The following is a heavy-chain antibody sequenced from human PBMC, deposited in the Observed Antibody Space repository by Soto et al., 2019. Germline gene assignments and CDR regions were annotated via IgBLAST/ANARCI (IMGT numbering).Heavy chain of an antibody. J-gene: IGHJ4*02. CDR2: ISYDGSNN. CDR1: GFTFSNFA. V-gene: IGHV3-30-3*01. D-gene: IGHD1-26*01. Sequence: QVQLVESGGGVVQPGRSLRLSCAASGFTFSNFAMHWDRQAPGKGLEWVAVISYDGSNNYYADSVKGRFTISRDNSKNTLYLQMNTLRAEDTALYYCARESWGNNYFDYWGQGTLVTVTS. CDR3: ARESWGNNYFDY.